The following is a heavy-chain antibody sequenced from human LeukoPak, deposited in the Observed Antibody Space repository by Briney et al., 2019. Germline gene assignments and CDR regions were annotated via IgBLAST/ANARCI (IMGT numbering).Heavy chain of an antibody. CDR1: GFTFSSYA. J-gene: IGHJ4*02. D-gene: IGHD2-15*01. Sequence: GGSLRLSCAASGFTFSSYAMSWVRQAPGKGLEWVSGISDSGGSTYYTDSVKGRFTISRDKSHNTLYLQMNSLRVEDTAVYYCAKSPLVYCTSSSCHLYFDSWGQGTLVTVSS. CDR2: ISDSGGST. CDR3: AKSPLVYCTSSSCHLYFDS. V-gene: IGHV3-23*01.